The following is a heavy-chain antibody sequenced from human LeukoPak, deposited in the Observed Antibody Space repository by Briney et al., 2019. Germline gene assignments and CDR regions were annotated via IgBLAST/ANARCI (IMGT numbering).Heavy chain of an antibody. CDR1: GFTFDDYA. V-gene: IGHV3-43*02. J-gene: IGHJ6*03. CDR3: AKGAFGYDILTGGYYYMDV. CDR2: ISGDGGST. D-gene: IGHD3-9*01. Sequence: GSLRPSCAASGFTFDDYAMHWVRQAPGKGLEWVSLISGDGGSTYYADSVKGRFTISRDNSKNSLYLQMNSLRTEDTALYYCAKGAFGYDILTGGYYYMDVWGKGTTVTVSS.